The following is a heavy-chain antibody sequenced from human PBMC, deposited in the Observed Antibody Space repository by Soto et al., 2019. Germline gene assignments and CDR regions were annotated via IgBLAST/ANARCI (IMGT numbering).Heavy chain of an antibody. CDR3: ARAVGFYCSGGSCYSYPIYYYYGMDV. V-gene: IGHV1-8*01. CDR1: GYTFASYD. J-gene: IGHJ6*02. CDR2: MNPNSGNT. D-gene: IGHD2-15*01. Sequence: GASVKVSCKASGYTFASYDINWVRQATGQGLEWMGWMNPNSGNTGYAQKFQGRVTMTRNTSISTAYMELSSLRSEDTAVYYCARAVGFYCSGGSCYSYPIYYYYGMDVWGQGTTVTVSS.